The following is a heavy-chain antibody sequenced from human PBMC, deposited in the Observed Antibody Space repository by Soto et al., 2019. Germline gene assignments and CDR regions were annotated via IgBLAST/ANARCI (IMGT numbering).Heavy chain of an antibody. CDR3: AKESLRLRYYDSSGYYERSNWFDP. D-gene: IGHD3-22*01. J-gene: IGHJ5*02. Sequence: PGGSLRLSCAASGFTFSSYGMSWVRQAPGKGLEWVSAISGSGGSTYYADSVKGRFTISRDNSKNTLYLQMNSLRAEDTAVYYCAKESLRLRYYDSSGYYERSNWFDPWGQGTLVTVSS. CDR1: GFTFSSYG. V-gene: IGHV3-23*01. CDR2: ISGSGGST.